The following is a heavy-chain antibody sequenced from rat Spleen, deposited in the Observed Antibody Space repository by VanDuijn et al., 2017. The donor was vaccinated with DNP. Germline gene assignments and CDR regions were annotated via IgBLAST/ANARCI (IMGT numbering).Heavy chain of an antibody. CDR2: INTDGGST. D-gene: IGHD4-3*01. Sequence: EVYLVETGGGLVQPGRSLKLSCVASGFTFSSYWMFWIRQAPGKGLEWVASINTDGGSTYYPDSVKGRFTISRDNAKSTLYLQMDSLRSEDTATYYCTTDNSGLNWFTYWGQGTLVTVSS. CDR1: GFTFSSYW. CDR3: TTDNSGLNWFTY. V-gene: IGHV5-58*01. J-gene: IGHJ3*01.